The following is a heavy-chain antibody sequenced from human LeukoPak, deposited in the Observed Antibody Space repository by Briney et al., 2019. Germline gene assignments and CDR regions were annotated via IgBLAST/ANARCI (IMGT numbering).Heavy chain of an antibody. CDR1: GFTFSSYG. CDR3: ASTDIDP. Sequence: PGRSLRLSCAASGFTFSSYGMHWVRQAPGKGLEWASSISFSSTHIYYADSIQGRFTISRDNAKNSLYLQMNSLRAEDTAVYYCASTDIDPWGQGTLVTVSS. J-gene: IGHJ5*02. CDR2: ISFSSTHI. D-gene: IGHD2-15*01. V-gene: IGHV3-21*01.